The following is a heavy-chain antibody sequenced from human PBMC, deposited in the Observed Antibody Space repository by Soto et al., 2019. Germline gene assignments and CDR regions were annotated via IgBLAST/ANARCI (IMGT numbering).Heavy chain of an antibody. Sequence: QVQLQESGPGLVKPSETLSLTCTVSGGSVTSYYWTWIRQPPGKGLEWMGYMYYNWKTNCNPSLCGRVNVSVDTTKNQFSLKMSSVTAADTAVYYCARGDLLAPAVWGQGTTVTVSS. V-gene: IGHV4-59*02. CDR3: ARGDLLAPAV. D-gene: IGHD3-3*02. J-gene: IGHJ6*02. CDR1: GGSVTSYY. CDR2: MYYNWKT.